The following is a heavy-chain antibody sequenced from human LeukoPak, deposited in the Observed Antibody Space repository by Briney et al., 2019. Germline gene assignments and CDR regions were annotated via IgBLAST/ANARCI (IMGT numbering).Heavy chain of an antibody. Sequence: SETLSLTCTVSGHSISSGCFYWSWTRQPAGKGLEWIGRIPTSGSTRYSPSVKSRGTRSLDTSKNQFSMKLNSGTATHTAVYDCARGVGTPSGTCDIWGQGTMVTVSS. CDR3: ARGVGTPSGTCDI. V-gene: IGHV4-61*02. CDR1: GHSISSGCFY. CDR2: IPTSGST. D-gene: IGHD4-23*01. J-gene: IGHJ3*02.